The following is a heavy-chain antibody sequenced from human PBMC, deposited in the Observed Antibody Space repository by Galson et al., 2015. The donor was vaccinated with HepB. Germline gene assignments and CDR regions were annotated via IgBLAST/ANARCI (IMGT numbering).Heavy chain of an antibody. CDR1: GYTFTSYA. CDR2: TNAGNGNT. J-gene: IGHJ4*02. CDR3: ARGVVGAITGYFDY. V-gene: IGHV1-3*01. D-gene: IGHD1-26*01. Sequence: SVKVSCKASGYTFTSYAMHWVRQAPGQRLEWMGWTNAGNGNTKYSQKFQGRVTITRDTSASTAYMELSSLRSEDTAVYYCARGVVGAITGYFDYWGQGTRVTVSS.